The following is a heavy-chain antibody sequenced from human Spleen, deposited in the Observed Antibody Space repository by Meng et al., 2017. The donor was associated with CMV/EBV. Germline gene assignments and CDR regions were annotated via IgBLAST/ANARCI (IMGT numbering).Heavy chain of an antibody. Sequence: GCFSGYNWSWLRQSPGKGLEWIGEVNHSGSTNYNPSLKSRVTISIDTSKNQFSLSLTSVTAADTAVYYCARDASPDGQLSYKWFDPWGHGTLVTVSS. J-gene: IGHJ5*02. D-gene: IGHD1-14*01. CDR2: VNHSGST. V-gene: IGHV4-34*01. CDR3: ARDASPDGQLSYKWFDP. CDR1: GCFSGYN.